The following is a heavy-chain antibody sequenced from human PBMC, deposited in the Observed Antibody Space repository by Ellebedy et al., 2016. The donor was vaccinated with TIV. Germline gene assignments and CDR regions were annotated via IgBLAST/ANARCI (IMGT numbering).Heavy chain of an antibody. V-gene: IGHV4-39*01. CDR2: IYYSGRT. D-gene: IGHD5-18*01. CDR1: GGSISSSSYY. Sequence: GSLRLSXTVSGGSISSSSYYWGWIRQPPGKGLEWIGSIYYSGRTYYNPSLKSRVIISVDTSKNQFSLRLSSVTAADTAVYYCARADTAIGSGGYLDFWGQGTLVTVSS. CDR3: ARADTAIGSGGYLDF. J-gene: IGHJ4*03.